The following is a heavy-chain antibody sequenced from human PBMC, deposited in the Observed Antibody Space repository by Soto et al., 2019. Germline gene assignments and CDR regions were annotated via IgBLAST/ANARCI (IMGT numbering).Heavy chain of an antibody. Sequence: PGGSLRLSCAASGFTFSSYAMSWVRQAPGKGLEWVSAISGSGGSTYYADSVKGRFTISRDNSKNTLYLQMNGLRAEDTAVYYCAKTHNNYDFAERCFDYWGQGTLVTVSS. CDR1: GFTFSSYA. D-gene: IGHD3-3*01. CDR2: ISGSGGST. J-gene: IGHJ4*02. CDR3: AKTHNNYDFAERCFDY. V-gene: IGHV3-23*01.